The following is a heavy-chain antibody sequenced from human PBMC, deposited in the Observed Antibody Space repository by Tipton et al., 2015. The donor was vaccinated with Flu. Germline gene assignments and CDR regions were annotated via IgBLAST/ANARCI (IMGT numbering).Heavy chain of an antibody. CDR3: ARGMNSGLVDV. CDR1: GFTFSNYA. J-gene: IGHJ6*02. CDR2: ISDDGGIT. Sequence: SLRLSCAASGFTFSNYAMHWVRQAPGKGLEYVSAISDDGGITHFANSVKGRFTISRDNSKNTLYLQMGSLRADDMAVYYCARGMNSGLVDVWGQGTTVTVSS. D-gene: IGHD2/OR15-2a*01. V-gene: IGHV3-64*01.